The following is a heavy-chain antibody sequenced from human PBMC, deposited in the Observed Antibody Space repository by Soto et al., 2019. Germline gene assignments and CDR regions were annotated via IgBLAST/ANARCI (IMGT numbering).Heavy chain of an antibody. V-gene: IGHV3-23*01. Sequence: GGSLRLSCAASGFTFSSYAMSWVRQAPGKGLEWVSAISGSGGSTYYADSVKGRFTISRDNSKNTLYLQMNSLRAEDTAVYYCAKGGNYDSSGYLPLTHFDYWGQGTLVTVSS. CDR2: ISGSGGST. CDR1: GFTFSSYA. J-gene: IGHJ4*02. CDR3: AKGGNYDSSGYLPLTHFDY. D-gene: IGHD3-22*01.